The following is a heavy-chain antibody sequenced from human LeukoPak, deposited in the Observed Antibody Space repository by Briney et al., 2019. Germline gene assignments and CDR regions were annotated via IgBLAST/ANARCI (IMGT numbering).Heavy chain of an antibody. V-gene: IGHV4-4*02. Sequence: SETLSLTCAVSGGSISSSNWWSWVRQPPGKGLEWIGEIYHSGSTNYNPSLKSRVTISVDKSKNQFSLKLSSVTAADTAVYYCAREGYGSGSYYTVWGQGTLVTVSS. CDR1: GGSISSSNW. J-gene: IGHJ4*02. CDR3: AREGYGSGSYYTV. CDR2: IYHSGST. D-gene: IGHD3-10*01.